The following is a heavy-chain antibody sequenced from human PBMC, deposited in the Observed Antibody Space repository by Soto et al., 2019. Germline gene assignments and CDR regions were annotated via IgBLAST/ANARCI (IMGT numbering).Heavy chain of an antibody. CDR1: GCILWCGGFY. CDR2: IYYSGST. CDR3: ARATFIRKGYYDATDYYYFDY. V-gene: IGHV4-30-2*06. Sequence: SETLSLTSAVPGCILWCGGFYWRWLQQSPGKGLELIGYIYYSGSTYYNPSLKSRVTISVDRSKNEFSLRLSSVTAADTAVYYCARATFIRKGYYDATDYYYFDYWGQGTLVTVSS. J-gene: IGHJ4*02. D-gene: IGHD3-22*01.